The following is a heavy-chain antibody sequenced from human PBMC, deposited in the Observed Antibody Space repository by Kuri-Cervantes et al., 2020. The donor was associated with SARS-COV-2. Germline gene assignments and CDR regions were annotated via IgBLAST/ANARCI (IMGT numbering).Heavy chain of an antibody. CDR2: IRYDGSNK. CDR1: GFTFSSYG. V-gene: IGHV3-30*02. CDR3: ATGTTSGWYRRDFDF. J-gene: IGHJ4*02. D-gene: IGHD6-19*01. Sequence: GGSLRLSCAASGFTFSSYGMHWVRQAPGKGLEWVAFIRYDGSNKYYADSVKGRFTISRDNSKNTLYLQMNSLRIEDTGVYYCATGTTSGWYRRDFDFWGLGTLVTVSS.